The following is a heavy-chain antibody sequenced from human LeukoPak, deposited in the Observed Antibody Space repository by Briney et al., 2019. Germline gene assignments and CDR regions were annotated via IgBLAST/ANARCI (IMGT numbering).Heavy chain of an antibody. CDR3: ARGRARAGIEY. Sequence: PGGSLRLSCAASGFTFSSYWMSWVRQAPGKGLEWVAVISYDGSNKYYADSVKGRFTISRDNSKNTLYLQMNSLRAEDTAVCYCARGRARAGIEYWGQGTLVTVSS. D-gene: IGHD3-10*01. CDR2: ISYDGSNK. CDR1: GFTFSSYW. J-gene: IGHJ4*02. V-gene: IGHV3-30*03.